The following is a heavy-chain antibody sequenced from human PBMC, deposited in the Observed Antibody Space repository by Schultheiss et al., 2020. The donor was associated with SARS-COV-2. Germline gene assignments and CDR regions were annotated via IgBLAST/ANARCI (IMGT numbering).Heavy chain of an antibody. V-gene: IGHV3-21*01. D-gene: IGHD6-19*01. CDR3: ARDRDFGGWYGGHFQH. Sequence: GGSLRLSCAASGFTFSSYSMNWVRQAPGKGLEWVSSISSSSSYIYYADSVKGRFTISRDNAKNSLNLQMNSLRAEDTAVYYCARDRDFGGWYGGHFQHWGQGTLVTVSS. CDR1: GFTFSSYS. J-gene: IGHJ1*01. CDR2: ISSSSSYI.